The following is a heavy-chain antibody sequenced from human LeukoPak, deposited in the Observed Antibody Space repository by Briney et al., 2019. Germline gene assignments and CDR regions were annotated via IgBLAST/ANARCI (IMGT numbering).Heavy chain of an antibody. J-gene: IGHJ4*02. V-gene: IGHV1-18*01. CDR2: ISVYNGNT. CDR1: GYTFTNFG. D-gene: IGHD3-10*01. CDR3: ARGRAVRGLRTCLGY. Sequence: ASVKVSCKDSGYTFTNFGISWVQQAPPQGLDWMGWISVYNGNTNYAHKLQGRGTMTTDTSKSTAYIELRSLRSDDTAVYYCARGRAVRGLRTCLGYWGQGTLVTVSS.